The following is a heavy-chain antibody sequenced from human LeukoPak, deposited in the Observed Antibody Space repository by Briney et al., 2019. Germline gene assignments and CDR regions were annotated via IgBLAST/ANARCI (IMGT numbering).Heavy chain of an antibody. CDR3: ATETAGDPNWFDP. D-gene: IGHD1-1*01. J-gene: IGHJ5*02. V-gene: IGHV1-24*01. CDR2: FDPEDGET. Sequence: ASVKVSYKVSGYTLTELSMHWVRQAPGKGLEWMGGFDPEDGETIYAQKFQGGVTMTEDTSTDTAYMELSSLRSEDTAVYYCATETAGDPNWFDPWGQGTLVTVSS. CDR1: GYTLTELS.